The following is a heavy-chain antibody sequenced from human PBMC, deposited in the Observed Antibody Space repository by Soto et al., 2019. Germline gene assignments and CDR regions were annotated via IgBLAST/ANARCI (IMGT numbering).Heavy chain of an antibody. CDR1: GGSISSYY. J-gene: IGHJ6*03. CDR3: AIVGRYYGSGSYSPYYYYYMDV. CDR2: IYYSGST. Sequence: SETLSLTCTVSGGSISSYYWSWIRQPPGKGLEWIGYIYYSGSTNYNPSIKSRVTISVDTSKNQFYLKLSSVTAADTAVYYCAIVGRYYGSGSYSPYYYYYMDVWGKGTTVTVSS. D-gene: IGHD3-10*01. V-gene: IGHV4-59*01.